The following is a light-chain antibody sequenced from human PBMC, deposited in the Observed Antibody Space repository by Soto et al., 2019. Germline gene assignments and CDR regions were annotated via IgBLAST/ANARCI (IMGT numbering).Light chain of an antibody. Sequence: EIVVTQSPATLSVSPGERATLSCRASQSVSSNLAWYQQKPGQAPRLLIYDASTRATGGPARFSGSGSGTEFTLTISSLEPEDSAVYYCQQRHMWPITFGQGTRLEIK. CDR2: DAS. V-gene: IGKV3-15*01. CDR3: QQRHMWPIT. CDR1: QSVSSN. J-gene: IGKJ5*01.